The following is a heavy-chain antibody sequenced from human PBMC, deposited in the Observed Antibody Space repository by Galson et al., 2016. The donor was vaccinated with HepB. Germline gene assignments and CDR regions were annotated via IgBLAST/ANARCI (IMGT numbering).Heavy chain of an antibody. D-gene: IGHD1-26*01. V-gene: IGHV4-4*02. CDR3: ARETSGSYPYFDY. J-gene: IGHJ4*02. CDR2: IYHSGST. Sequence: SETLSLTCAVSGGSISSSNWWSWVRQPPGKGLEWIGEIYHSGSTNYKTSLKSRVTMSLDKSKNQFSLKLSSVTAADTAVYYCARETSGSYPYFDYWGQGTLVTVSS. CDR1: GGSISSSNW.